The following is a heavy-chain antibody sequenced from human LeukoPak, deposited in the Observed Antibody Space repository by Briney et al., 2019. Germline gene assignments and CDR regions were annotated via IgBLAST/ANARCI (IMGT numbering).Heavy chain of an antibody. Sequence: GGSLRLSCAASGFTFSSFTMNWVRQAPGKGLEWVSSITSSTSYIYYADSVKGRFTISRDNAKNSLYLQMNSLRAEDTAVYYCARDRSIADFDYWGQGTLVTVSS. D-gene: IGHD6-6*01. CDR3: ARDRSIADFDY. J-gene: IGHJ4*02. V-gene: IGHV3-21*01. CDR1: GFTFSSFT. CDR2: ITSSTSYI.